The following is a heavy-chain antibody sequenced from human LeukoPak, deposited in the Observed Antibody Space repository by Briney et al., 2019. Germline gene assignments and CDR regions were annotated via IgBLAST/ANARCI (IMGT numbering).Heavy chain of an antibody. CDR3: ARDGSALRAYRLGQQDS. CDR1: GFSFSNYA. CDR2: IWYDGSNK. Sequence: PGGSLRLSCAASGFSFSNYAMHWVRQAPGKGLEWVSLIWYDGSNKYYADSVMGRFTISRDNSKNTLYLQMNSLRAEDTAVYYCARDGSALRAYRLGQQDSGGGGALVTVSS. V-gene: IGHV3-33*01. J-gene: IGHJ4*02. D-gene: IGHD6-13*01.